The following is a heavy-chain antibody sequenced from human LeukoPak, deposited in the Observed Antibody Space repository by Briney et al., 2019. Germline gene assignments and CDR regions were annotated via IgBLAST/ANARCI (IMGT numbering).Heavy chain of an antibody. CDR1: GFTFSSYA. J-gene: IGHJ4*02. V-gene: IGHV3-23*01. Sequence: TGGSLRLSCAASGFTFSSYAMSWVRQAPGKGLEWVSVISGSGGSTYYADSVKGRFTISRDNSKNTLYLQMNSLRAEDTAVYYCAKDLLMVRGVTDYWGQGTLVTVSS. D-gene: IGHD3-10*01. CDR3: AKDLLMVRGVTDY. CDR2: ISGSGGST.